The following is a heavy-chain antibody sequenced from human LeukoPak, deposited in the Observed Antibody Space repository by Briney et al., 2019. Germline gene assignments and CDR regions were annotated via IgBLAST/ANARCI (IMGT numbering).Heavy chain of an antibody. V-gene: IGHV5-51*01. CDR2: IYPGGSET. CDR3: ARASRDGYNQNFDH. D-gene: IGHD5-24*01. J-gene: IGHJ4*02. CDR1: GYSFSNHW. Sequence: GESLKISCKGLGYSFSNHWSAWVRQMPGKGLEWMGIIYPGGSETRYDPSFQGQVTISADMSTSTAYLQWSSLRASDTAMYYCARASRDGYNQNFDHWGQGTLVTVSS.